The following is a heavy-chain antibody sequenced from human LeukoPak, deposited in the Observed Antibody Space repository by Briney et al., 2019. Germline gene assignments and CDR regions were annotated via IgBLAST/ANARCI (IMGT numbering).Heavy chain of an antibody. V-gene: IGHV3-48*03. Sequence: GGSLRLSCAASGFTFSSYEMNWVRQAPGKGLEWVSYISSSGSTIYYADSVKGRFTISRDNSKNTLYLQMNSLRAEDTAVYYCARDAFQSSGWFLWGQGTLVTVSS. CDR3: ARDAFQSSGWFL. CDR2: ISSSGSTI. J-gene: IGHJ4*02. D-gene: IGHD6-19*01. CDR1: GFTFSSYE.